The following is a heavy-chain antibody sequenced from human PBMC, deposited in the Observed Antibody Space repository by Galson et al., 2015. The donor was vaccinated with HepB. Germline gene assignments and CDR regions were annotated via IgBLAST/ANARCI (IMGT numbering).Heavy chain of an antibody. CDR2: ITLMFGTA. CDR3: AREGRAAVTNPVEY. V-gene: IGHV1-69*13. Sequence: SVKVSCKASGDTFSRYAISWVRQVPGQGLEWMGGITLMFGTANYAQKFQGRVTITADESTSTAYMELRNLRSEDTAVYYCAREGRAAVTNPVEYWGQGTLVTVSS. J-gene: IGHJ4*02. D-gene: IGHD6-13*01. CDR1: GDTFSRYA.